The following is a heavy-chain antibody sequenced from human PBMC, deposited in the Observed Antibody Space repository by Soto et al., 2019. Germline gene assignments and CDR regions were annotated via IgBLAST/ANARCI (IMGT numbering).Heavy chain of an antibody. V-gene: IGHV3-23*01. CDR3: AKSFGTSGANGHDAFDI. Sequence: GGSLRLSCAASGFTFSSYAMSWVRQAPGKGLEWVSAISGSGGSTYNPDSVKGRFTISRDNSKNTLYLQMNSLSAEDTAVYYCAKSFGTSGANGHDAFDIWGQGTMVTVSS. CDR1: GFTFSSYA. D-gene: IGHD6-25*01. J-gene: IGHJ3*02. CDR2: ISGSGGST.